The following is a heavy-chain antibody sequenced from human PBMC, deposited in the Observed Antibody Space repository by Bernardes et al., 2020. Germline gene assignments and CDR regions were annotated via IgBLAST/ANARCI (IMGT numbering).Heavy chain of an antibody. CDR3: ARRIMVVYAIPGAFDI. D-gene: IGHD2-8*02. J-gene: IGHJ3*02. CDR2: IYYSGST. CDR1: GGSISSSSYY. V-gene: IGHV4-39*01. Sequence: SETLSLTCTVSGGSISSSSYYWGWIRQPPGKGLEWIGSIYYSGSTYYNPSLKSRVTISVDTSKNQFSLKLSSVTAADTAVYYCARRIMVVYAIPGAFDIWGQGTMVTVSS.